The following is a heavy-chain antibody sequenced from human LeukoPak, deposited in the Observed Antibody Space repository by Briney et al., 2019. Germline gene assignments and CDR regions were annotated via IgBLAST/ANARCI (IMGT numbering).Heavy chain of an antibody. CDR3: ASSRGYDVGGYFDY. Sequence: ASVKVSCKASGYTFTSYDINWVRQATGQGLEWIGWMNPNSGNTGYAQKFQGRVTITRNTSISTAYMELSSLRSEDTAVYYCASSRGYDVGGYFDYWGQGTLVTVSS. V-gene: IGHV1-8*03. CDR2: MNPNSGNT. J-gene: IGHJ4*02. CDR1: GYTFTSYD. D-gene: IGHD5-12*01.